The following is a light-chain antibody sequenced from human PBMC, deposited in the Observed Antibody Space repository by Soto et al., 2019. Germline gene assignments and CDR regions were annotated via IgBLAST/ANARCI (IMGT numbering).Light chain of an antibody. Sequence: EIVMTQSPATLSVSPGERATLSCRASQSVSTNVAWFQQKPGQAPRLLIYGASTRVSGIPARFSGSGSGTEFTLTISSLQSEDFAVYYCQQYNDWPPYTFGQGTKLEIK. J-gene: IGKJ2*01. CDR1: QSVSTN. V-gene: IGKV3-15*01. CDR3: QQYNDWPPYT. CDR2: GAS.